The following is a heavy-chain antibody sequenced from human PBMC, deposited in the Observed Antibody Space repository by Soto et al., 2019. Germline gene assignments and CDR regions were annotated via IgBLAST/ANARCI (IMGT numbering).Heavy chain of an antibody. CDR1: GYSFTRNW. V-gene: IGHV5-10-1*01. Sequence: PGESLKISCKGSGYSFTRNWITWVRQMPGKGLEWMGRIDPRDSSTDYSPSFQGHVTISADKSISTAYLQWSSLKASDTAMYYCARRHSSSSAFDPWGQGTLVNVS. J-gene: IGHJ5*02. CDR2: IDPRDSST. D-gene: IGHD6-13*01. CDR3: ARRHSSSSAFDP.